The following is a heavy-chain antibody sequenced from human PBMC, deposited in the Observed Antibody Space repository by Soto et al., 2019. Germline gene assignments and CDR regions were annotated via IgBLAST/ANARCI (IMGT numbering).Heavy chain of an antibody. CDR1: GYSFASHW. D-gene: IGHD1-26*01. CDR2: IYPGDSDT. J-gene: IGHJ4*02. Sequence: GESLKISCXGSGYSFASHWVAWVRQMPEKGLEWIGTIYPGDSDTKYSSAFRGHVTISADTSVPTAYLQWRSLEATDSAIYYCARYSGSYWHYLDFWGQGTLVTVSS. CDR3: ARYSGSYWHYLDF. V-gene: IGHV5-51*01.